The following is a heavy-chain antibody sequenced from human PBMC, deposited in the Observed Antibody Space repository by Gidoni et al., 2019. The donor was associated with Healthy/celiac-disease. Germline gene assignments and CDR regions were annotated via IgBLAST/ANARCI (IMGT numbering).Heavy chain of an antibody. CDR1: GGSISSSSYY. D-gene: IGHD2-2*02. J-gene: IGHJ4*02. CDR3: ARHEDIPAWACDY. V-gene: IGHV4-39*01. Sequence: QLQLQESGPGLVKPSATLSLTCTVSGGSISSSSYYWGWIRQPPGKGLEWIGSIYYSGSTYYNPSRKSRVTISVDTSKNQFSLKLSSVTAADTAVYYCARHEDIPAWACDYWGQGTLVTVSS. CDR2: IYYSGST.